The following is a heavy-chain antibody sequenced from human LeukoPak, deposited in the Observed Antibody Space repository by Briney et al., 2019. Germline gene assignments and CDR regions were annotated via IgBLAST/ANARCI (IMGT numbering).Heavy chain of an antibody. CDR1: GFTFGSYG. CDR3: ATDKWGVIQLLFYYYTMDV. Sequence: GRSLRLSCAASGFTFGSYGMHWVRQAPGKGLEWVAVISYDGSNKYYADSVKGRFTISRDNSKNTLYLQMNSLRAEDTAVYYCATDKWGVIQLLFYYYTMDVWGQGTTVTVSS. D-gene: IGHD1-1*01. V-gene: IGHV3-30*03. CDR2: ISYDGSNK. J-gene: IGHJ6*02.